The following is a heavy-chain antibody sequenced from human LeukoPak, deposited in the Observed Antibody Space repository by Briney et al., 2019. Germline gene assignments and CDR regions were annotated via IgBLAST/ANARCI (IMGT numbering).Heavy chain of an antibody. J-gene: IGHJ6*03. D-gene: IGHD2-2*01. Sequence: ASVKVSCKTSGYTFTGYYIHWVRQAPGQGLEWMGWINPNSGGTNYAQKFQGRVTMTRDTSISTAYMELSGLTSDDTAVYYCARGCQYQLLIFLYYMDVWGKGTTVTISS. CDR2: INPNSGGT. CDR1: GYTFTGYY. V-gene: IGHV1-2*02. CDR3: ARGCQYQLLIFLYYMDV.